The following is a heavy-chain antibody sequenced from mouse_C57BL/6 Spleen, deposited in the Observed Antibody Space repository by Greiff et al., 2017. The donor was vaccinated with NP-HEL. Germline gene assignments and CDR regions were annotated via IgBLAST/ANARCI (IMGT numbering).Heavy chain of an antibody. Sequence: VKLVESGAELARPGASVKMSCKASGYTFTSYTMHWVKQRPGQGLEWIGYINPSSGYTKYNQKFKDKATLTADKSSSTAYMQLSSLTSEDSAVYYCASYGNYWYFDVWGTGTTVTVSS. CDR3: ASYGNYWYFDV. CDR1: GYTFTSYT. V-gene: IGHV1-4*01. D-gene: IGHD2-1*01. J-gene: IGHJ1*03. CDR2: INPSSGYT.